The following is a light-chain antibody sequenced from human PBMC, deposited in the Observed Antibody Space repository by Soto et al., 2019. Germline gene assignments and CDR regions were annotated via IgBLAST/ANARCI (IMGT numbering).Light chain of an antibody. CDR2: GAS. Sequence: EIVIRQSPATLPVSQGDRATLSCRASQSVSSSYLAWYQQKPGQAPRLLIYGASTRATGIPDRFSGSGSGTDFTLTISRLEPEDFAVYYCQQYGSSPRTFGQGTKVDIK. V-gene: IGKV3-20*01. J-gene: IGKJ1*01. CDR3: QQYGSSPRT. CDR1: QSVSSSY.